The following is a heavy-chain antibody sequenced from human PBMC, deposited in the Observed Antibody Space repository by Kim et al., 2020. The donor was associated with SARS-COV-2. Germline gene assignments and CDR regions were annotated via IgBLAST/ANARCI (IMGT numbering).Heavy chain of an antibody. J-gene: IGHJ5*02. CDR2: ISAYNGNT. D-gene: IGHD3-10*01. Sequence: ASVKVSCKASGYTFTSYGISWVRQAPGQGLEWMGWISAYNGNTNYAQKLQGRVTMTTDTSTSTAYMELRSLRSDDTAVYYCARNPRPAGGVIIGWFDPWGQGTLVTVSS. V-gene: IGHV1-18*01. CDR1: GYTFTSYG. CDR3: ARNPRPAGGVIIGWFDP.